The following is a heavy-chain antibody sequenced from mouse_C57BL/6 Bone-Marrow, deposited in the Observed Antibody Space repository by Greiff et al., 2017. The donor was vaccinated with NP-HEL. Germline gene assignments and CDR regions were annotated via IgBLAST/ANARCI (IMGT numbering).Heavy chain of an antibody. CDR1: GYAFSSYW. J-gene: IGHJ2*01. V-gene: IGHV1-80*01. Sequence: VKLMESGAELVKPGASVKISCKASGYAFSSYWMNWVKQRPGKGLEWIGEIYPGDGDTNYNGKFKGKATLTADKSSSTAYMQLSSLTSEDSAVYYCARSIYYDYSWYFDYWGQGTTLTVSS. D-gene: IGHD2-4*01. CDR3: ARSIYYDYSWYFDY. CDR2: IYPGDGDT.